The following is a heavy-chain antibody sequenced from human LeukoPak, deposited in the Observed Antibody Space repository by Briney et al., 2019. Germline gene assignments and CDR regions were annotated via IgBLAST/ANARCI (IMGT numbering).Heavy chain of an antibody. V-gene: IGHV3-23*01. Sequence: GGSLRLSCAASGFTFSHYWMSWVRQAPEKGLEWVSGIYESGQTTHYADSVKGRFSISRDNSKNTLYLQMDSLRGEDTAIYYCAKDYRIGYSDHFDYWGRGALVTVSS. CDR3: AKDYRIGYSDHFDY. J-gene: IGHJ4*02. D-gene: IGHD2-21*01. CDR1: GFTFSHYW. CDR2: IYESGQTT.